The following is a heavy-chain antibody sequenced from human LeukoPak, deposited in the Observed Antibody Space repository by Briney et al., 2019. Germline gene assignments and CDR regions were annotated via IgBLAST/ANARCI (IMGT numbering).Heavy chain of an antibody. CDR1: GGSLSNYA. D-gene: IGHD6-13*01. CDR3: ARDHGGSSQAAQTLGIGSYNHHYGMDI. V-gene: IGHV1-69*13. J-gene: IGHJ6*02. Sequence: SVKVSCKAPGGSLSNYAFSWVRLAPEHGLEWMGGIVPIFGTRNYVQKFQGRVTISADDPTSTVYMELSSLRSEDTAVYYCARDHGGSSQAAQTLGIGSYNHHYGMDIWGQGTTVTVSS. CDR2: IVPIFGTR.